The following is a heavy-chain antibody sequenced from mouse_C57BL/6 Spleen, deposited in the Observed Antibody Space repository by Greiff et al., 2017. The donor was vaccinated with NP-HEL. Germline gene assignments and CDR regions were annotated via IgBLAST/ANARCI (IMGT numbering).Heavy chain of an antibody. Sequence: QVQLQQPGAELVRPGSSVKLSCKASGYTFTSYWMHWVKQRPVQGLEWIGNIDPSDSETHYNQKFKDKATLTVDKSSSTAYMQRSSLTSEDSAVYYCARGPDIFIFDCWGQGTTLTVSS. CDR2: IDPSDSET. CDR3: ARGPDIFIFDC. J-gene: IGHJ2*01. V-gene: IGHV1-52*01. CDR1: GYTFTSYW. D-gene: IGHD1-1*01.